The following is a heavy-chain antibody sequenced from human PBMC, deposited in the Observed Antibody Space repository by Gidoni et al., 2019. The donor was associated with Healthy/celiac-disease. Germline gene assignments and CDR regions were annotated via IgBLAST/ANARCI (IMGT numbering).Heavy chain of an antibody. CDR3: AKGIGSGYYSD. D-gene: IGHD3-22*01. CDR2: ISGRGGST. V-gene: IGHV3-23*01. Sequence: EVQLLESGGGLVQPGGSLRLSCADSGFTFSSYAMSWVRQAPGKGWEWVSAISGRGGSTYYADSVKGRFTISRDNSKNTLYLQMNSLRAEDTAVYYCAKGIGSGYYSDWGQGTLVTVSS. CDR1: GFTFSSYA. J-gene: IGHJ4*02.